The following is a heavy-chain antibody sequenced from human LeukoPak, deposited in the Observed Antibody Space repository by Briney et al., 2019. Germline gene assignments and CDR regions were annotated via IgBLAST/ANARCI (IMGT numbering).Heavy chain of an antibody. Sequence: PSETLSLTCTVSGGSISSGSYYWSWIRQPAGKGLEWIGRIYTSGSTNYNPSLKSRVTISVDTSKNQFSLKLSSVTAADTAVYYCARELKVGATWRGAFDIWGQGTMVTVTS. V-gene: IGHV4-61*02. J-gene: IGHJ3*02. CDR3: ARELKVGATWRGAFDI. CDR1: GGSISSGSYY. CDR2: IYTSGST. D-gene: IGHD1-26*01.